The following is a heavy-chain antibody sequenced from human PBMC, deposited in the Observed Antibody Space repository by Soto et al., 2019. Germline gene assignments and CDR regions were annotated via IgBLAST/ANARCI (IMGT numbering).Heavy chain of an antibody. CDR3: ARESYCSRTSCYTDAFDI. CDR1: GFIFSSYS. Sequence: PGGSLRLSCAASGFIFSSYSMNWVRQAPGKGLEWVSYISSSSSTIYYADSVKGRFTISRGNAKNSLYLQMNSLTDEDTAVYYCARESYCSRTSCYTDAFDIWGQGTMVTVSS. J-gene: IGHJ3*02. V-gene: IGHV3-48*02. CDR2: ISSSSSTI. D-gene: IGHD2-2*02.